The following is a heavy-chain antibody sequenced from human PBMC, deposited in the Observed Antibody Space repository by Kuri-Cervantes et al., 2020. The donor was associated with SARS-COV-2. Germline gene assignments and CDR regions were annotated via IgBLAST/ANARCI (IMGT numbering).Heavy chain of an antibody. CDR2: INHGGGT. CDR3: SRGVRFLDPKYYYFYYCMDV. CDR1: GGSFSGYY. Sequence: SETLSLTCAVYGGSFSGYYWSWSRQPPGKGLEWIGEINHGGGTNYNPSLMSRVTISVDTSKNQYSLKLHSVTAADTAVYYWSRGVRFLDPKYYYFYYCMDVWGKGTTVTVSS. V-gene: IGHV4-34*01. D-gene: IGHD3-3*01. J-gene: IGHJ6*03.